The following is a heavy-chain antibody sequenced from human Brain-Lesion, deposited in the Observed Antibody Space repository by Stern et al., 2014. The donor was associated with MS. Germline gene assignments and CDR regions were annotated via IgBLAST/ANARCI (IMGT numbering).Heavy chain of an antibody. D-gene: IGHD5-18*01. Sequence: DQLVESGPEVKKPGSSVQVSCKASGGTFGTYPITWVRQAPGQGLEWMGRIIPIFGSPNYAQKFQGRVTITADRSTTTVYMKLSSLKSDDAAVYYCAKDGPALVTNWFDPWGRGTLVTVSS. CDR2: IIPIFGSP. CDR1: GGTFGTYP. J-gene: IGHJ5*02. V-gene: IGHV1-69*06. CDR3: AKDGPALVTNWFDP.